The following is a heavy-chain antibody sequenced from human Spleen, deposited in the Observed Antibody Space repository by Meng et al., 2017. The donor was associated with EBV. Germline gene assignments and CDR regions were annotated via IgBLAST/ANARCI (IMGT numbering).Heavy chain of an antibody. J-gene: IGHJ5*02. CDR1: GGSIHIAGYY. D-gene: IGHD2-15*01. V-gene: IGHV4-30-4*01. CDR3: ARDVGLDWFDP. Sequence: VQPRESGPGVLKPSQTLALTCAVSGGSIHIAGYYWSWIRQPPGKGLEWIGYISYIGKTLYNPSLKSRVTISRDTSKNQFSLNLSSVTAADTAVYYCARDVGLDWFDPWGQGTLVTRLL. CDR2: ISYIGKT.